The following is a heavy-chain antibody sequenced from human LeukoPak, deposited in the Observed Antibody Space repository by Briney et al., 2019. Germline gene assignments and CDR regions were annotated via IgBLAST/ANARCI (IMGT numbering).Heavy chain of an antibody. Sequence: GGSLRLSCAASGFTFSSYAMHWVRQAPGKGLEWVAVISYDGSNKYYADSVKGRFTISRDNSKNTLYLQMNSLRAEDTAVYYCARESGLYDSSGYYFYYYYGMDVWGQGTTVTVSS. CDR1: GFTFSSYA. D-gene: IGHD3-22*01. J-gene: IGHJ6*02. V-gene: IGHV3-30*04. CDR2: ISYDGSNK. CDR3: ARESGLYDSSGYYFYYYYGMDV.